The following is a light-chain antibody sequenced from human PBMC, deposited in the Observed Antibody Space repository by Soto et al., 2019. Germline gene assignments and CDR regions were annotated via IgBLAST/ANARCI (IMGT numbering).Light chain of an antibody. J-gene: IGLJ1*01. Sequence: QPASVFGSPGQSITFSCTGTSSDVGGYNFVSWYQQHPGKAPKLMIYEVSSRPSGVSNRFSGSKSGNTASLTISGLQPEDEADYYCSSYTTSTTVVFGTGTKVTVL. V-gene: IGLV2-14*03. CDR1: SSDVGGYNF. CDR3: SSYTTSTTVV. CDR2: EVS.